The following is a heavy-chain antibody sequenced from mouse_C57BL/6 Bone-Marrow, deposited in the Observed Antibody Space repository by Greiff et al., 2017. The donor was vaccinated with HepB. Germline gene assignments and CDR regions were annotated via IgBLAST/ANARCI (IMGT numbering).Heavy chain of an antibody. CDR2: IYPGDGDT. D-gene: IGHD1-1*01. Sequence: QVQLKESGAELVKPGASVKISCKASGYAFSSYWMNWVKQRPGKGLEWIGQIYPGDGDTNYNGKFKGKATLTADKSSSTAYMELRSLTSEDSAVYYCASRYYGTVDYWGQGTSVTVSS. CDR1: GYAFSSYW. J-gene: IGHJ4*01. CDR3: ASRYYGTVDY. V-gene: IGHV1-80*01.